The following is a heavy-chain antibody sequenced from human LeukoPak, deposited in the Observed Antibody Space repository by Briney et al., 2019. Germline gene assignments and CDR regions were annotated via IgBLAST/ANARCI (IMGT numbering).Heavy chain of an antibody. V-gene: IGHV3-48*03. CDR1: GFTFSSYE. CDR3: ATFSVGATTYFFDY. D-gene: IGHD1-26*01. Sequence: PGGSLRLSCAASGFTFSSYEMNWVRQAPGKGLEWVSYISSSGSAIYHADSVKGRFTISRDNAKNSVSLQMNSLRAEDTAVYYCATFSVGATTYFFDYWGQGTLVTVSS. CDR2: ISSSGSAI. J-gene: IGHJ4*02.